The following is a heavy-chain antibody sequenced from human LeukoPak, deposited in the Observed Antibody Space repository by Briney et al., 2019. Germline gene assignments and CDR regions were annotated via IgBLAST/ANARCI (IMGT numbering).Heavy chain of an antibody. CDR1: GYRFTSYW. CDR2: IYPGDSDA. CDR3: ARLGVRANIVGQVVTARVSYDY. V-gene: IGHV5-51*01. Sequence: GESLKISCKGSGYRFTSYWIGWVRQMPGKGLEWMGIIYPGDSDARYSPSFQGQVTISADKSISTAYLQWSSLKASDTAMYYCARLGVRANIVGQVVTARVSYDYWGQGTLVTVSS. D-gene: IGHD2-21*02. J-gene: IGHJ4*02.